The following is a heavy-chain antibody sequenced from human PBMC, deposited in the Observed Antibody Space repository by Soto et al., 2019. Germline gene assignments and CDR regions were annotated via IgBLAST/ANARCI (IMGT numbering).Heavy chain of an antibody. CDR1: GFSFSRHW. J-gene: IGHJ4*02. V-gene: IGHV3-7*01. CDR3: ARDGGQLEDYIDY. Sequence: GGSLRLSCAASGFSFSRHWMSWLRQAPGKGLEWVANINEDGSDKYYVDSVKGRFTISRDNAKNSLYLQMSSLRVEDTAVYYCARDGGQLEDYIDYWGQGTTVTVSS. D-gene: IGHD6-6*01. CDR2: INEDGSDK.